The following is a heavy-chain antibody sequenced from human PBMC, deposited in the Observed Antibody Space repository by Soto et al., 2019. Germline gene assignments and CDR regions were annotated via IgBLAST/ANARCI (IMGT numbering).Heavy chain of an antibody. CDR1: GGSISSSSYY. Sequence: QLQLQESGPGLVKPSETLSLTCTVSGGSISSSSYYWGWIRQPPGKGLEWIGSIYYSGSTYYNPSLKRRVTLSVDTSKNQFSLKLSSVTAADTAVYYCARQKGDYDYVWGSYRSNWFDPWGQGTLVTVSS. D-gene: IGHD3-16*02. CDR2: IYYSGST. J-gene: IGHJ5*02. V-gene: IGHV4-39*01. CDR3: ARQKGDYDYVWGSYRSNWFDP.